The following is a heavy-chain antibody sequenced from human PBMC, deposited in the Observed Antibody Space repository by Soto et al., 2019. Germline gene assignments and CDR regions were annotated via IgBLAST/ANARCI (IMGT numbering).Heavy chain of an antibody. J-gene: IGHJ6*02. CDR2: INHSGST. V-gene: IGHV4-34*01. Sequence: SETLSLTCAVCGGSFSGYYWSWIRQPPGKGLEWIGEINHSGSTNYNPSLKSRVTISVDTSKNQFSLKVSSVTAADTAVYYCARHSGVAVINYYGMDVWGQGTTVTVSS. CDR1: GGSFSGYY. D-gene: IGHD3-10*01. CDR3: ARHSGVAVINYYGMDV.